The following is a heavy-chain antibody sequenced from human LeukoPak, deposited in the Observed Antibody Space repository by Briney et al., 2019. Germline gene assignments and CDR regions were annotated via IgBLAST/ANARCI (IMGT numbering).Heavy chain of an antibody. J-gene: IGHJ5*02. V-gene: IGHV3-30*18. CDR3: AKSYTTNWSQWFDP. CDR1: GFTFSDYG. Sequence: GGSLRLSCAASGFTFSDYGMHWVRQAPGKGLEWVAGISYIESNKYYVESVKGRFTISRDNYKNTLYLQMNSLRADDTAVYYCAKSYTTNWSQWFDPWGQGTLVSVSS. CDR2: ISYIESNK. D-gene: IGHD3-16*01.